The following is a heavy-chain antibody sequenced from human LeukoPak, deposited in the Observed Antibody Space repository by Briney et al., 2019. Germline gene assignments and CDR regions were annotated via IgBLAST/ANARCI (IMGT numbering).Heavy chain of an antibody. V-gene: IGHV4-34*01. D-gene: IGHD3-22*01. CDR1: GGSFSGYY. J-gene: IGHJ4*02. Sequence: PSETLSLTCAVYGGSFSGYYWSWIRQPPXXGXEWIGEINHSGSTNYNPSLKSRVTISVDTSKNQFSLKLSSVTAADTAVYYCARLGTRVVITTGVYWGQGTLVTVSS. CDR2: INHSGST. CDR3: ARLGTRVVITTGVY.